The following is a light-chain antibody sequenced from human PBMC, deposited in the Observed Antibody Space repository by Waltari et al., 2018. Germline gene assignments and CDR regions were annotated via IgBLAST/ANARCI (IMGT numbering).Light chain of an antibody. CDR3: AAWDDSLRGGV. V-gene: IGLV1-47*01. CDR1: SSNIGSNY. J-gene: IGLJ1*01. CDR2: RTN. Sequence: QSVLTQPPSASGTPGQRVTISCSGSSSNIGSNYVSWYQQLPGTTPKLLIYRTNQRPSAVPDRFSGSKPGTSPPLAISGLRSEDEADYYCAAWDDSLRGGVFGTGTRVTVL.